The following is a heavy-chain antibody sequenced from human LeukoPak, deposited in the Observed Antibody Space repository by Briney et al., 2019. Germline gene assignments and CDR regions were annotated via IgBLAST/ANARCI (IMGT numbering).Heavy chain of an antibody. CDR1: GYRFSGYW. V-gene: IGHV5-51*01. J-gene: IGHJ6*02. Sequence: GESLKISCKGSGYRFSGYWIAWVRQVPGKGLEWMGIIYPGDSDTRYSPSFEGQVTISADTSISTAYLQWNSLQASDTAVFYCARLDTAMILGMDVWGQGTTVTVSS. D-gene: IGHD5-18*01. CDR2: IYPGDSDT. CDR3: ARLDTAMILGMDV.